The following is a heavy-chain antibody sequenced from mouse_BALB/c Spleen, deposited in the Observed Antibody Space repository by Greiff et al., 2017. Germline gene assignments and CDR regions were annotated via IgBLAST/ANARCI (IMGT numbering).Heavy chain of an antibody. J-gene: IGHJ2*01. CDR2: ISSGGSYT. CDR3: ARHVGDGYHYFDY. CDR1: GFTFSSYG. D-gene: IGHD2-3*01. V-gene: IGHV5-6*01. Sequence: EVMLVESGGDLVKPGGSLKLSCAASGFTFSSYGMSWVRQTPDKRLEWVATISSGGSYTYYPDSVKGRFTISRDNAKNTLYLQMSSLKSEDTAMYYCARHVGDGYHYFDYWGQGTTLTVSS.